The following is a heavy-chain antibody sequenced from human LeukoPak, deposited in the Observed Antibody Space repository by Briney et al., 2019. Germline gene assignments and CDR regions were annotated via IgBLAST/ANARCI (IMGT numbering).Heavy chain of an antibody. CDR2: TYYRSKWYY. Sequence: SQTLSLTCALSGDSVSSDNAAWNWIRQSPSRGLEWFGRTYYRSKWYYDYTLFLQGRITVNPDTSKNQFPLQLTSLIPEDTGIYYCARTSYTGNPPLNWFDPWGQGTMVTVSS. D-gene: IGHD1-1*01. V-gene: IGHV6-1*01. CDR1: GDSVSSDNAA. CDR3: ARTSYTGNPPLNWFDP. J-gene: IGHJ5*02.